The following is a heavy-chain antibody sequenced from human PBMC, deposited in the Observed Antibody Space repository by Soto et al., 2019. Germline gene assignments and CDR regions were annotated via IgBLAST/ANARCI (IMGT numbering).Heavy chain of an antibody. J-gene: IGHJ4*02. D-gene: IGHD6-19*01. CDR3: ARDGAVAGPPRFFDY. CDR2: ISYDGSNK. Sequence: GGSLRLSCAASGFTFSSYAMHWVRQAPGKGLEWVAVISYDGSNKYYAGSVKGRFTISRDNSKNTLYLQMNSLRAEDTAVYYCARDGAVAGPPRFFDYWGQGTLVTVSS. V-gene: IGHV3-30-3*01. CDR1: GFTFSSYA.